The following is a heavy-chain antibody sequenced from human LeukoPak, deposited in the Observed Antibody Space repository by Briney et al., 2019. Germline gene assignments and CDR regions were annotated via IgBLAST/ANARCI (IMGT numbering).Heavy chain of an antibody. D-gene: IGHD6-13*01. Sequence: SETLSLTCTVSGGSISSDDYYWSWLRQPPGKGLEWIGYIYHSGTTNYNPSLKGRVTISVDTSKNQSSLKLSSVTAADTAVYYCAREGIAPFDYWGQGTLVTVSS. CDR2: IYHSGTT. CDR3: AREGIAPFDY. CDR1: GGSISSDDYY. J-gene: IGHJ4*02. V-gene: IGHV4-61*08.